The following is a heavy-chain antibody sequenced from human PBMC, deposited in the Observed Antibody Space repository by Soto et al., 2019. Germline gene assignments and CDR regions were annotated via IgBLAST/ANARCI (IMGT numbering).Heavy chain of an antibody. V-gene: IGHV1-46*01. CDR2: INPSGGSA. J-gene: IGHJ4*02. CDR3: ALGEAPVLFDY. Sequence: ASVKVSCKASGYTFTSYYMHWVRQAPGQGLEWMGIINPSGGSASYAQKFQGRVTMTRDTSTSTVYMELSSLRSEDTAVYYCALGEAPVLFDYGGQGTLVTVSS. D-gene: IGHD3-16*01. CDR1: GYTFTSYY.